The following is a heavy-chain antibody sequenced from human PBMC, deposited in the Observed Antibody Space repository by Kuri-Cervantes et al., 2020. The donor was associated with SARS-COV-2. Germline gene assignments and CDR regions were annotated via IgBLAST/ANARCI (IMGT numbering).Heavy chain of an antibody. Sequence: GGSLRLSCAASGFTXSSYWMSWVRXAPGKGLEWXANIKPDGSEKNYVDSVKGRFTISRDNAXNSLYLQMNSLRAEDTAXYYCAREIIXXFGVNFDYWGQGTLVTVSS. D-gene: IGHD3-3*02. CDR1: GFTXSSYW. CDR2: IKPDGSEK. J-gene: IGHJ4*02. CDR3: AREIIXXFGVNFDY. V-gene: IGHV3-7*01.